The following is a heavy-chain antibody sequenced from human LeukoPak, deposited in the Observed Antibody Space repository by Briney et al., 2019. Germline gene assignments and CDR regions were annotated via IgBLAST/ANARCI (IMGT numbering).Heavy chain of an antibody. Sequence: GASVKVSCKASGYTFTGYYMHWVRQAPGQGLEWMGWINPNSGGTNYAQKFQGWVTMTRDTSISTAYMELSRLRSDDTAVYYCARVTLLDYDSSGYYDYWGQGTLVTVSS. D-gene: IGHD3-22*01. CDR1: GYTFTGYY. V-gene: IGHV1-2*04. CDR2: INPNSGGT. J-gene: IGHJ4*02. CDR3: ARVTLLDYDSSGYYDY.